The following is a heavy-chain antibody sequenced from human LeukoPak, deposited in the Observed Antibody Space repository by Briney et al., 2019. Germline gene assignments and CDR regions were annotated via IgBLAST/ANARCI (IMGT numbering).Heavy chain of an antibody. D-gene: IGHD6-13*01. V-gene: IGHV4-61*02. CDR3: ARVPLAAAGTGGYYFDY. CDR2: IYTSGST. Sequence: KPSETLSLTCTVSGGSISSGSYYWSWIRQPAGKGLEWIGRIYTSGSTNYNPSLKSRFTISVDTSKNQFSLKLSSVTAADTAVYYCARVPLAAAGTGGYYFDYWGQGTLVTVSS. CDR1: GGSISSGSYY. J-gene: IGHJ4*02.